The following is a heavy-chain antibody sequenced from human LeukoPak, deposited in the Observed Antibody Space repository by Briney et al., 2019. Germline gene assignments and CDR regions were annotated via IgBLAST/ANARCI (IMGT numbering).Heavy chain of an antibody. CDR3: AREPHSSGWYYFDY. CDR2: IKQDGSEK. V-gene: IGHV3-7*01. D-gene: IGHD6-19*01. Sequence: GGSLRLSCAASGFTFSSYWMSWVRQAPGKGLEWVANIKQDGSEKYYVDSVKGRFTISRDNAKNSLYLQMNSLRAEDTAVYYCAREPHSSGWYYFDYWGQGTLVTVSS. CDR1: GFTFSSYW. J-gene: IGHJ4*02.